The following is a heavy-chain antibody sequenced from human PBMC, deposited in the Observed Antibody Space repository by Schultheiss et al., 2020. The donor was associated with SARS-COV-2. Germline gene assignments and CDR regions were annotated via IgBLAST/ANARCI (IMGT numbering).Heavy chain of an antibody. Sequence: GGSLRLSCAASGFTFSSYEMNWVRQAPGKGLEWVSYIGSSGSTIYYADSVKGRFTISRDNAKNSLYLQMNSLRAEDTAVYYCATRSGAWFLYYYYYYYMDVWGKGTTVTVSS. CDR1: GFTFSSYE. D-gene: IGHD3-3*01. CDR3: ATRSGAWFLYYYYYYYMDV. V-gene: IGHV3-48*03. J-gene: IGHJ6*03. CDR2: IGSSGSTI.